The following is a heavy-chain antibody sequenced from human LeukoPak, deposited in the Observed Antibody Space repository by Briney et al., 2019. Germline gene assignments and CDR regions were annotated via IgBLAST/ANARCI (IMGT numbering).Heavy chain of an antibody. CDR1: GGSISRIY. D-gene: IGHD6-13*01. CDR2: IYTSGST. CDR3: ARDGRGSSSSWYFEL. Sequence: SETLSVTCTVSGGSISRIYRSWIRQPAGKGLEWIGRIYTSGSTNYSPSLKSRVTLSVDTSRNQFSLRLSSVTAADTAVYYCARDGRGSSSSWYFELWGQGTLVTVSS. J-gene: IGHJ4*02. V-gene: IGHV4-4*07.